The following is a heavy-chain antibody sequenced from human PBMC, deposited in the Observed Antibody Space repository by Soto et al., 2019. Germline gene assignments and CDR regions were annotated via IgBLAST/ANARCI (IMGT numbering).Heavy chain of an antibody. CDR1: GDSISSGDYY. V-gene: IGHV4-31*03. Sequence: QVQLQESGPGLVKPSQTLSLTCTVSGDSISSGDYYWSWIRQHPGKGLEWIGYIYYTGSAYYNPSLRSRVSLSIATSKTQSSLNLNSVTAADTAVYYGARGGYPFNYFGYWGQRTLVTVSS. D-gene: IGHD5-12*01. CDR2: IYYTGSA. CDR3: ARGGYPFNYFGY. J-gene: IGHJ4*02.